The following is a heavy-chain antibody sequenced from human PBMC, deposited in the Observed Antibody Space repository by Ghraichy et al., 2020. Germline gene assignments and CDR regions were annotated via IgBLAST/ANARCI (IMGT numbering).Heavy chain of an antibody. J-gene: IGHJ6*02. CDR3: ATGISVNQGMDV. V-gene: IGHV1-24*01. CDR1: GYALTKLS. D-gene: IGHD3-10*01. Sequence: ASVKVSCKVSGYALTKLSMYWVRQAPGKGLEWMGRFKPEDGETIYKRKFQGRVTMTEDTSTDTAYMELSSLRSEDTAVYYCATGISVNQGMDVWGQGTTVTISS. CDR2: FKPEDGET.